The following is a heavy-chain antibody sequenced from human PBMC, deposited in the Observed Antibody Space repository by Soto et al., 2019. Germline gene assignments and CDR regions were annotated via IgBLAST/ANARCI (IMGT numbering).Heavy chain of an antibody. V-gene: IGHV3-23*01. D-gene: IGHD6-19*01. J-gene: IGHJ2*01. CDR1: GFTFSSYA. CDR2: ISGSGGST. CDR3: AKFLVAEYGAYSSGWYVPFDL. Sequence: EVQLLESGGGLVQPGGSLRLSCAASGFTFSSYAMSWVRQAPGKGLEWVSAISGSGGSTYYADSVKGRFTISRDNSKNTLYLQMNSLRAEDTAVYYCAKFLVAEYGAYSSGWYVPFDLWGRGTLVTVSS.